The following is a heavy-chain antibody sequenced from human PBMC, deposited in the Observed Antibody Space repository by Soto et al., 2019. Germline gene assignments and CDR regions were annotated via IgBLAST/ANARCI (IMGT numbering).Heavy chain of an antibody. CDR2: IDHSGNT. J-gene: IGHJ4*02. D-gene: IGHD3-10*01. Sequence: QVQLQQWGAGLLKPSETLSLTCGVYGGSFSGYYWNWIRQPPGKGLEWIGEIDHSGNTNYNPSLKSRVTISLDKSKNQFSLNLRSLTAADTAVYYCTRGLLIMVRGIMGHWGQGTLVTVSS. V-gene: IGHV4-34*02. CDR1: GGSFSGYY. CDR3: TRGLLIMVRGIMGH.